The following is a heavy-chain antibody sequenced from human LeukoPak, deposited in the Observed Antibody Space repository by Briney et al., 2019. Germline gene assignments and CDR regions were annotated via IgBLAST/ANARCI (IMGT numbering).Heavy chain of an antibody. CDR2: INHSGST. J-gene: IGHJ3*02. D-gene: IGHD4-23*01. CDR1: GGSISSYY. Sequence: SETLSLTCTVSGGSISSYYWGWIRQPPGKGLEWIGEINHSGSTNYNPSLKSRVTISVDTSKNQFSLKLSSVTAADTAVYYCARHRRWQLRAFDIWGQGTMVTVSS. V-gene: IGHV4-34*01. CDR3: ARHRRWQLRAFDI.